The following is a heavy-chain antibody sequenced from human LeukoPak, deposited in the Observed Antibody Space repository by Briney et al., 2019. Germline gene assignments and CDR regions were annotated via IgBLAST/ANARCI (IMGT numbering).Heavy chain of an antibody. CDR1: RFTFGRYA. Sequence: GDSLSLSAAAPRFTFGRYAMSWVGGAPGKEQKWVSAISGSGGSTYYADSVKGRFTISRDNSKNTLYLQMNSLRAEDTAVYYCAKDLSTYSPRSSSPSEPSPPAFDIWGQGTMVTVSS. D-gene: IGHD5-18*01. V-gene: IGHV3-23*01. CDR3: AKDLSTYSPRSSSPSEPSPPAFDI. J-gene: IGHJ3*02. CDR2: ISGSGGST.